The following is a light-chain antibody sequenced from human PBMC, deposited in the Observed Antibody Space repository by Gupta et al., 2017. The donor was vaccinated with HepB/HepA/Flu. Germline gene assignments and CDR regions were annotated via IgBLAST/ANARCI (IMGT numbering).Light chain of an antibody. CDR3: QQYGFTPLT. J-gene: IGKJ4*01. Sequence: EVVLAQSPGTLSLSPGERATLSCRASQSIRNNFLSWYQQKPGQAPRLLIHAASSRAAGIPERFSGSGSGTDFSLTISSLDPEDFAIYYCQQYGFTPLTFGGGTKVEIK. CDR1: QSIRNNF. V-gene: IGKV3-20*01. CDR2: AAS.